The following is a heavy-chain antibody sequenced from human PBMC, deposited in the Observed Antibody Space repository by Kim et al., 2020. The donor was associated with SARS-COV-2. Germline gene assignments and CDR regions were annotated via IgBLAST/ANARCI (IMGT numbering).Heavy chain of an antibody. D-gene: IGHD6-19*01. J-gene: IGHJ6*02. CDR3: ARDWSSGWNYYYYYGMDV. V-gene: IGHV6-1*01. CDR1: GDSVSSNSAA. CDR2: TYYRSKWYN. Sequence: SQTLSLTCAISGDSVSSNSAAWNWIRQSPSRGLEWLGRTYYRSKWYNDYAVSVKSRITINPDTSKNQFSLQLNSVTPEDTAVYYCARDWSSGWNYYYYYGMDVWGQGTTVTVSS.